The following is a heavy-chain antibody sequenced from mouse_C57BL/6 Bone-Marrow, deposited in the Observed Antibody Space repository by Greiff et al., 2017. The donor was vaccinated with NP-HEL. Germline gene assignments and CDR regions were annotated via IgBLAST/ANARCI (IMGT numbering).Heavy chain of an antibody. J-gene: IGHJ1*03. CDR1: GYAFSSSW. Sequence: LLESGPELVKPGASVKISCKASGYAFSSSWMNWVKQRPGKGLEWIGRIYPGDGDTNYNGKFKGKATLTADKSSSTAYMQLSSLTSEDSAVYFCAITTVVATRYFDVWGTGTTVTVSS. CDR2: IYPGDGDT. V-gene: IGHV1-82*01. D-gene: IGHD1-1*01. CDR3: AITTVVATRYFDV.